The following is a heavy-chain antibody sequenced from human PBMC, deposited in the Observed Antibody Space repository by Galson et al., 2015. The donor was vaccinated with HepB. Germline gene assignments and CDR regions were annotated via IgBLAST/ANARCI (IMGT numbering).Heavy chain of an antibody. Sequence: SVKVSCKASGGTFSSYAISWVRQAPGQGLEWMGGIIPIFGTANYAQKFQGRVTITADESTSTAYMELSSLRSEDTAVYYCARALYYYDSSGYLGYWGQGTLVTVSS. CDR2: IIPIFGTA. J-gene: IGHJ4*02. V-gene: IGHV1-69*13. CDR1: GGTFSSYA. D-gene: IGHD3-22*01. CDR3: ARALYYYDSSGYLGY.